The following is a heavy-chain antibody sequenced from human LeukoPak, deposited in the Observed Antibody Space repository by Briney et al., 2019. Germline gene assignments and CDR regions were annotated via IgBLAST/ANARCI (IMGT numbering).Heavy chain of an antibody. Sequence: GGSLRLSCAASGFTFSSYGMSWVRQAPGKGLEWVSVISGSGGSTYYADSVKGRFTVSRDTSKNTLYLHMNSLRADDTAVYYCARDPSGNLHFDYWGQGTLVTVSS. J-gene: IGHJ4*02. D-gene: IGHD6-19*01. CDR3: ARDPSGNLHFDY. CDR1: GFTFSSYG. V-gene: IGHV3-23*01. CDR2: ISGSGGST.